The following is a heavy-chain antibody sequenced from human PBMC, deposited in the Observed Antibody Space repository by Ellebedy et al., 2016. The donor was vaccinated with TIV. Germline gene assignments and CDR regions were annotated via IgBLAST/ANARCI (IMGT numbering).Heavy chain of an antibody. CDR3: ARVSQVRGSGYFYGMGV. CDR2: IIPTFDTA. V-gene: IGHV1-69*06. D-gene: IGHD3-10*01. CDR1: GGTFNTYA. J-gene: IGHJ6*02. Sequence: AASVKVSCKASGGTFNTYAFSWVRQAPGPGLEWMGGIIPTFDTAKYSQRFQGTVKITADKSTDTVYMDMSNLRSEDTAVYDCARVSQVRGSGYFYGMGVWGQGTTVTVSS.